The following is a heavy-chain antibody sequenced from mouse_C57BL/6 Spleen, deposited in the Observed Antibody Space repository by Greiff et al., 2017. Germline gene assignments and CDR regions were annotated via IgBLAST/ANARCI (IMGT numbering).Heavy chain of an antibody. Sequence: VQLQQPGAELVKPGASVKLSCKASGYTFTSYWMHWVKQRPGRGLEWIGRIDPNSGGTKYNEKFKDKATLTADKSSSTVYMELSRLTSEDSAVYFCARGNDYDDYFDYWGQGTTLTVSS. D-gene: IGHD2-4*01. CDR2: IDPNSGGT. V-gene: IGHV1-62-3*01. J-gene: IGHJ2*01. CDR3: ARGNDYDDYFDY. CDR1: GYTFTSYW.